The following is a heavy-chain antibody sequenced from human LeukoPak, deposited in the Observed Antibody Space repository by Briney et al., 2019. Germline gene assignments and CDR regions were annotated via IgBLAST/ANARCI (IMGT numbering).Heavy chain of an antibody. V-gene: IGHV4-59*01. J-gene: IGHJ4*02. CDR1: GGSISNYY. CDR2: IYYGGST. CDR3: ARFLYGSGNDY. Sequence: SETLSLTCTVSGGSISNYYWSWIRQPPGKGLEWIGYIYYGGSTDYNPSLRSRVTISLDTSKNQFSLILSSVTAADTAMYYCARFLYGSGNDYWGQGTLVTVSS. D-gene: IGHD3-10*01.